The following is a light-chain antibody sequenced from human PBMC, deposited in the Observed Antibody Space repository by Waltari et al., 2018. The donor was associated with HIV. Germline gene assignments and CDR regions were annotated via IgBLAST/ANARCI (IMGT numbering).Light chain of an antibody. CDR1: ALPKNY. V-gene: IGLV3-10*01. Sequence: SYELTQPPSVSVSPGQTARITCSGDALPKNYAYWYQQKSGQAPVLVIYEDTNRPSGIPERFSGSSSGTMATLTISGAQVEDEADYYCYATDSSGNHGGVFGGGTKLTVL. CDR3: YATDSSGNHGGV. J-gene: IGLJ3*02. CDR2: EDT.